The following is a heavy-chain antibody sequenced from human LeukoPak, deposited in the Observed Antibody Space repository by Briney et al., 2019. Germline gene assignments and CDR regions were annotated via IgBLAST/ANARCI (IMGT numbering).Heavy chain of an antibody. Sequence: GGSLRLSCTASGFTFGDYAMSWVRQAPGKGLEWVSYISSSGSTIYYADSVKGRFTISRDNAKNSLYLQMNSLRAEDTAVYYCAKEAVLMVYVYFDYWGQGTLVTVSS. CDR2: ISSSGSTI. CDR3: AKEAVLMVYVYFDY. CDR1: GFTFGDYA. D-gene: IGHD2-8*01. V-gene: IGHV3-48*03. J-gene: IGHJ4*02.